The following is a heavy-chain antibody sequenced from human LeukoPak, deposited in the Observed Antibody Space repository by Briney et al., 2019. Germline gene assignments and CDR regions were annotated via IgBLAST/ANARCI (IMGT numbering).Heavy chain of an antibody. J-gene: IGHJ6*04. CDR2: ISATGAKT. CDR3: AKDRDDDFHFYLDV. V-gene: IGHV3-23*01. Sequence: PGGSLRLSCEASGFTFSVYAMSWIRQAPGKGLEWVSLISATGAKTSYADSVKGRFTISRDNSRNMVFLQMHSLRAEDTAVYYCAKDRDDDFHFYLDVWGKGTTVSVPS. D-gene: IGHD3-3*02. CDR1: GFTFSVYA.